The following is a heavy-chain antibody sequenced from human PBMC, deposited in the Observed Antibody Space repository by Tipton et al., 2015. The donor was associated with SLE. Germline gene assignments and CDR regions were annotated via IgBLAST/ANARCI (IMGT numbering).Heavy chain of an antibody. CDR1: GDSIISSSYY. D-gene: IGHD3-16*01. V-gene: IGHV4-39*07. CDR3: AKVGITDDY. CDR2: MYYSGST. Sequence: TLSLTCTVSGDSIISSSYYWGWIRQPPGKGLEWIGSMYYSGSTYYNPSLKSRLTISADTSKNQFSLKLRSVTAADTAFYYCAKVGITDDYWGQGTLVTVSS. J-gene: IGHJ4*02.